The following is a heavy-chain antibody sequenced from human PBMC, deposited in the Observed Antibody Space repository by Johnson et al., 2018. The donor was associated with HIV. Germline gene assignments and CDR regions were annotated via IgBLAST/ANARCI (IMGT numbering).Heavy chain of an antibody. CDR2: INWNGGNT. Sequence: VLLVESGGGLVQPGRSLRLSCAASGFTFDDYGMSWVRQVPGKGLEWVSGINWNGGNTGYVDSVKGRFPISRDNAKNSLYLQMNSLRAEDTAVYYCARERVWYYDSSGDVAFDIWGQGTMVTVSS. J-gene: IGHJ3*02. V-gene: IGHV3-20*04. CDR1: GFTFDDYG. D-gene: IGHD3-22*01. CDR3: ARERVWYYDSSGDVAFDI.